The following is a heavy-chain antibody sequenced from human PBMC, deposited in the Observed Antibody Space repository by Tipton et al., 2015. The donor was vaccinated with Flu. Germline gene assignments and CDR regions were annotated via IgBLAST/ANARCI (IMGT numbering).Heavy chain of an antibody. D-gene: IGHD3-10*01. CDR1: GGSISSGGYY. J-gene: IGHJ4*02. CDR3: ARGRWFGELLNDY. Sequence: TLSLTCTVSGGSISSGGYYWSWIRQHPGKGLEWIGYIYYSGSTYYNPSLKSRVTISVDTSKNQFSLKLSPVTAADTAVYYCARGRWFGELLNDYWGQGTLVTVSS. V-gene: IGHV4-31*03. CDR2: IYYSGST.